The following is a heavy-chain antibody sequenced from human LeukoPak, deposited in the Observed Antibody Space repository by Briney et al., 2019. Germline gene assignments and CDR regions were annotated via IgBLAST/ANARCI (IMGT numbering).Heavy chain of an antibody. D-gene: IGHD3-10*01. CDR2: ISSSGSTI. Sequence: GGSLRLSCAASGFTFSSYEMNWVRQAPGKGLEWGSYISSSGSTIYYADSVKGRFTISRDNAKNSLYLQMNSLRAADTAVYYGANFEGSGSYYNVPFDYWGQGTLVTVSS. V-gene: IGHV3-48*03. J-gene: IGHJ4*02. CDR1: GFTFSSYE. CDR3: ANFEGSGSYYNVPFDY.